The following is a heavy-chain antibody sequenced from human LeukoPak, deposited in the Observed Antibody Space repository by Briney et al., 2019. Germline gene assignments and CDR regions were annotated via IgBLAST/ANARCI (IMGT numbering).Heavy chain of an antibody. J-gene: IGHJ4*02. D-gene: IGHD7-27*01. CDR2: TYYRSKLYN. CDR3: ASGAKLGRGYYFDY. CDR1: VYSLSRNSAA. Sequence: SQTLSLTYALSVYSLSRNSAAWKWITQSPSRGLEWLGRTYYRSKLYNDYAVPVKSRITINPDTSKNQFSLQLNSVTPEDTAVYYCASGAKLGRGYYFDYWGQGTLVTVSS. V-gene: IGHV6-1*01.